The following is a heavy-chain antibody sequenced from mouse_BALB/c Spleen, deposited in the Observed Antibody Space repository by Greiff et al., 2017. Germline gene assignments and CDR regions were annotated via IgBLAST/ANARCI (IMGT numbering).Heavy chain of an antibody. D-gene: IGHD3-2*01. V-gene: IGHV1-54*01. J-gene: IGHJ2*01. Sequence: VNVVESGAELVRPGTSVKVSCKASGYAFTNYLIEWVKQRPGQGLEWIGVINPGSGGTNYNEKCKGKATLTADKSSSTAYIQLSSLTSDDSAVYFCARRGQLGLRLDYWGQGTTLTVSS. CDR2: INPGSGGT. CDR1: GYAFTNYL. CDR3: ARRGQLGLRLDY.